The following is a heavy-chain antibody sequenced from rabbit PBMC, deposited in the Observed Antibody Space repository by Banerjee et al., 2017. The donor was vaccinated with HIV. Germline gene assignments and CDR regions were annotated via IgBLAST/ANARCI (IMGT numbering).Heavy chain of an antibody. CDR3: ARDAGYAGSNL. D-gene: IGHD4-2*01. J-gene: IGHJ4*01. CDR1: GIDFSSSYW. CDR2: TYAGSGST. V-gene: IGHV1S45*01. Sequence: QQQLEESGGGLVKPGGTLTLTCKASGIDFSSSYWICWVRQAPGKGLEWIGCTYAGSGSTWYASWAKGRFTISKTSSTTVTLQMTSLTAADTATYFCARDAGYAGSNLWGPGTLVTVS.